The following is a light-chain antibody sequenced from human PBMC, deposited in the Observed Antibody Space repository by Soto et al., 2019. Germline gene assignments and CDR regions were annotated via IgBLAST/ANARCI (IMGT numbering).Light chain of an antibody. CDR2: FAS. V-gene: IGKV1-5*01. CDR1: QSISSW. Sequence: DIQMTQSPATLSAYIKDRITITCRACQSISSWLAWYQQKLGKAPKLLIYFASSLESGVPSRFSGSGSGTEFTFTISSLQPDDFATYYCQQYNSYSWTFGQGTKVDI. J-gene: IGKJ1*01. CDR3: QQYNSYSWT.